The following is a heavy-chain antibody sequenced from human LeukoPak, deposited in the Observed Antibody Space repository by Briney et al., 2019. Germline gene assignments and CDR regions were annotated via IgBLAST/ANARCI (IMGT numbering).Heavy chain of an antibody. J-gene: IGHJ4*02. CDR1: GGSISSYY. Sequence: SETLSLTCTVSGGSISSYYWSWIRQPPGKGLEWIGYIYYSGSTNYNPSLKSRVTISVGTSKNQFSLKLSSVTAADTAVYYCARHVHGSGYSGYGLFDYWGQGTLVTVSS. CDR2: IYYSGST. D-gene: IGHD5-12*01. V-gene: IGHV4-59*08. CDR3: ARHVHGSGYSGYGLFDY.